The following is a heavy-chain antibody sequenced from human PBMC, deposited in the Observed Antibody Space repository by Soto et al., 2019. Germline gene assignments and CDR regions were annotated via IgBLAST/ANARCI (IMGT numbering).Heavy chain of an antibody. J-gene: IGHJ5*02. V-gene: IGHV4-4*07. D-gene: IGHD1-7*01. CDR1: GGSISSYR. CDR2: LNTYGNT. CDR3: GRESGETWDYEAS. Sequence: QVQLQESGPGLVRPSETLSLTCTVSGGSISSYRWSWIRQPAGKGLECIGRLNTYGNTHYNPSLKSRVTVSVDTSRNQFFLTLRSVTAADSAVYHCGRESGETWDYEASWGQGTPVTVSS.